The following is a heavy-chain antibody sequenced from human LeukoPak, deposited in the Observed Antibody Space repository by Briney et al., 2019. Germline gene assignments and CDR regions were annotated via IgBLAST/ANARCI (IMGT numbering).Heavy chain of an antibody. D-gene: IGHD6-13*01. V-gene: IGHV3-48*03. J-gene: IGHJ6*02. CDR3: ARDRTYSSSWSGGNYYYGMDV. Sequence: AGGSLRLSCAASGFTFSSYEMNWVRQAPGKGLEWVSYISSSGSTIYYADSVKGRFTISRDNAKNSLYPQMNSLRAEDTAVYYCARDRTYSSSWSGGNYYYGMDVWGQGTTVTVSS. CDR1: GFTFSSYE. CDR2: ISSSGSTI.